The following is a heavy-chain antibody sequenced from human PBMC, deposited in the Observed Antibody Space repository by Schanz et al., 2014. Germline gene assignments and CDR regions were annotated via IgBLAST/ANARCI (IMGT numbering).Heavy chain of an antibody. CDR1: GASISGSSDY. Sequence: QLQLQESGPGLVKPSETLSLTCTVSGASISGSSDYWGWIRQSPGKGLEWIGNIYYTGTTYYNPSQKSRVSISVDTSKNQVSLKLPSVTAADTAVFYCARRDNYLSAFDIWGQGTMVTVSS. CDR3: ARRDNYLSAFDI. V-gene: IGHV4-39*01. CDR2: IYYTGTT. D-gene: IGHD4-4*01. J-gene: IGHJ3*02.